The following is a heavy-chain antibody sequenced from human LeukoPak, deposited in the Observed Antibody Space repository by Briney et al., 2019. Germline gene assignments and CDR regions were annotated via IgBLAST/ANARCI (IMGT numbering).Heavy chain of an antibody. CDR3: AVGVRSSGSYQIWGHAFDI. CDR1: VGTFSSYV. J-gene: IGHJ3*02. CDR2: IIPIFSTA. Sequence: VNVSRKASVGTFSSYVINLVRPAPGQGLEWMGGIIPIFSTADYTQKLQGSVTLTPDESTSTAYMELSSLKSEDTAVYDCAVGVRSSGSYQIWGHAFDIWGQGTMVTVSS. D-gene: IGHD3-10*01. V-gene: IGHV1-69*13.